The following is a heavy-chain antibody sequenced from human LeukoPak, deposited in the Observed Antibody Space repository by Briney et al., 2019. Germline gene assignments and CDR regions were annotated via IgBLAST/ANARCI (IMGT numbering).Heavy chain of an antibody. J-gene: IGHJ5*02. Sequence: VIIYYIASTYYNPYRKSRVTISVDTEKNEFSLKLRAMTAADTAVYYCARYYGSGSYHFDPWGQGTLVTVSS. D-gene: IGHD3-10*01. CDR2: IYYIAST. V-gene: IGHV4-39*01. CDR3: ARYYGSGSYHFDP.